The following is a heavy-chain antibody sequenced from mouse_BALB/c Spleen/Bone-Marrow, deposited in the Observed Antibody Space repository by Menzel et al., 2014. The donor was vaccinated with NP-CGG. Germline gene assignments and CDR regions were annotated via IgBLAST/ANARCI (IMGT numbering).Heavy chain of an antibody. CDR2: IYPSDSYT. D-gene: IGHD2-4*01. V-gene: IGHV1-69*02. Sequence: LQESGAELVRPGASVKLSCKASGYTFTSYWINWVKQRPGQGLEWIGNIYPSDSYTNYNQKFEDKATLTVDKSSSTAYMQLSSPTSEDSAVYYCTRTYDYDEGGFDYWGQGTTLTVSS. J-gene: IGHJ2*01. CDR1: GYTFTSYW. CDR3: TRTYDYDEGGFDY.